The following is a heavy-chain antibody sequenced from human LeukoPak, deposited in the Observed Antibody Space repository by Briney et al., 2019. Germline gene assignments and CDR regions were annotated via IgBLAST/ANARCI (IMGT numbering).Heavy chain of an antibody. CDR3: ARAIAAGDWGSLYYFDY. J-gene: IGHJ4*02. D-gene: IGHD3-16*01. V-gene: IGHV1-18*01. Sequence: ASVKVSCKASGYIFTSYGISWVRQAPGQGLEWMGWISGYNGNRKYAQKFQGRVTMTTDTSTNTAYMELRSLRSDDTAVYYCARAIAAGDWGSLYYFDYWGQGTLVTVSS. CDR2: ISGYNGNR. CDR1: GYIFTSYG.